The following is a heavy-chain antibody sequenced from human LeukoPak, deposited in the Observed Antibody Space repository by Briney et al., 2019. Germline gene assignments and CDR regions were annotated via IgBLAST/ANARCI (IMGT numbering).Heavy chain of an antibody. CDR2: ISYTGST. CDR1: GGSISNNY. Sequence: PSETLSLTCTVSGGSISNNYWSWIRQPPGKGLEWVGYISYTGSTNYNPSLKGRVTISVDTSKNQFSLKLNSVTAADRAVYYCARQNKVSYYCGMDVWGQGTTVTVSS. J-gene: IGHJ6*02. CDR3: ARQNKVSYYCGMDV. V-gene: IGHV4-59*01.